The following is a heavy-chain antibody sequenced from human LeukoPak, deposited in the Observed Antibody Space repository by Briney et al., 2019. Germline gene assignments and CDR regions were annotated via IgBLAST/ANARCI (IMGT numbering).Heavy chain of an antibody. J-gene: IGHJ4*02. CDR1: GFTFSSYA. V-gene: IGHV3-64*01. CDR2: ISSNGGST. D-gene: IGHD4-23*01. CDR3: ARDDWGSARSRSDYGGNSVGDY. Sequence: PGGSLRLSCAASGFTFSSYAMHWVRQAPGKGLEYVSAISSNGGSTYYANSVKGRFTISRDNSKNTLYLQMGSLRAEDMAVYYCARDDWGSARSRSDYGGNSVGDYWGQGTLVTVSS.